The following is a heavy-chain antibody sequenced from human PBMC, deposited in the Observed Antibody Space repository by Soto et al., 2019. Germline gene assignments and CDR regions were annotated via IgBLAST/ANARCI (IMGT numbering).Heavy chain of an antibody. Sequence: EVQLVQSGAEVKKPGESLKISCKGSGYSFTSYWIGWVRQMPGKGLEWMGIIYPGDSDTRYSPSFQGQVTISADKSISTAYLQWSSLKASDTFMYYCARHVVGDISTCQPDYWGQGTLVTVSS. CDR3: ARHVVGDISTCQPDY. CDR1: GYSFTSYW. D-gene: IGHD3-9*01. J-gene: IGHJ4*02. CDR2: IYPGDSDT. V-gene: IGHV5-51*01.